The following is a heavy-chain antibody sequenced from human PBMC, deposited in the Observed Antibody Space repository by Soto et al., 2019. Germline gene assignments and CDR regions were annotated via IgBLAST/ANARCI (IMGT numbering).Heavy chain of an antibody. J-gene: IGHJ6*02. Sequence: QVQLVESGGGVVQPGRSLRLSCVASGFIFRNSAMHWVRHAPGKALEWLAVISYDGRKTYYADSLKGRITIPRDNSKNTLSLQLNSLRVDDTAGYYCARDPDSSGYWTYHYYGMDVWGQGTTVIVTS. CDR3: ARDPDSSGYWTYHYYGMDV. CDR1: GFIFRNSA. CDR2: ISYDGRKT. V-gene: IGHV3-30*04. D-gene: IGHD3-22*01.